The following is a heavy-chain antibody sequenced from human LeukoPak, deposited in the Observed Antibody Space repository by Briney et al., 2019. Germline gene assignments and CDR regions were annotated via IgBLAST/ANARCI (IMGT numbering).Heavy chain of an antibody. D-gene: IGHD3-3*02. CDR2: IYYSGST. J-gene: IGHJ5*02. CDR3: ARASPTPLSRFDP. V-gene: IGHV4-61*01. CDR1: GYSISSGYY. Sequence: SETLSLTCTVSGYSISSGYYWGWIRQPPGKGLGWIGYIYYSGSTNYNPSLKSRVTISGDTSKNQFSLKLSSVTAADTAVYYCARASPTPLSRFDPWGQGTLVTVSS.